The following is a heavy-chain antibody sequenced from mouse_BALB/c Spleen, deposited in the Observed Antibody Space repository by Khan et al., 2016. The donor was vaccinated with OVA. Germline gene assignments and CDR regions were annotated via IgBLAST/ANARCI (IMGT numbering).Heavy chain of an antibody. CDR1: GYSITSGYA. Sequence: VQLKESGPGLVKPSQSLSLTCTVTGYSITSGYAWNWIRQFPGNKLEWMGYISYSGVTSYTPSLKSRISITRDTSKNQFFLQLNSVTTEDTATYSCARGNYYGYYCDYWGQGTTLTVSS. D-gene: IGHD1-1*01. V-gene: IGHV3-2*02. CDR2: ISYSGVT. J-gene: IGHJ2*01. CDR3: ARGNYYGYYCDY.